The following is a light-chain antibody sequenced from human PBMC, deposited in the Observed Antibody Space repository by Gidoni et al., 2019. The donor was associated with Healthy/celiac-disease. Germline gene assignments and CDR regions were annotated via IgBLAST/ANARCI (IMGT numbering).Light chain of an antibody. Sequence: EIVFTQSPGTLSLSPWERATLSCRDSQSVSSSYLAWYQQKPGQAPRLLIYGASSRATGIPDRFSGSGSGTDFTITISRLEPEDFAVYYCQQYGSSPGLTFGGGTKVEIK. CDR3: QQYGSSPGLT. CDR2: GAS. V-gene: IGKV3-20*01. CDR1: QSVSSSY. J-gene: IGKJ4*01.